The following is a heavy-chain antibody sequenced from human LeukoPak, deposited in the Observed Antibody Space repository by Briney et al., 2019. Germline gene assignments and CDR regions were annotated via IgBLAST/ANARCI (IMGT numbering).Heavy chain of an antibody. CDR2: IYYSGST. CDR3: ARGGGTEYYDFWRTNYYYYGMDV. D-gene: IGHD3-3*01. CDR1: GFTVSSNY. J-gene: IGHJ6*02. Sequence: LRLPCAASGFTVSSNYMSWVRQPPGKGLEWIGYIYYSGSTYYNPSLKSRVTISVDTSKNQFSLKLSSVTAADTAVYYCARGGGTEYYDFWRTNYYYYGMDVWGQGTTVTVSS. V-gene: IGHV4-30-4*08.